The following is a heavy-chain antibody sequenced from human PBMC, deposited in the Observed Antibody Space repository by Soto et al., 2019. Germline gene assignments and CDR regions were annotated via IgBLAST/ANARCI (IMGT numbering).Heavy chain of an antibody. J-gene: IGHJ6*03. V-gene: IGHV3-30*18. Sequence: GGSLRLSCAASGFTFSSYGMHWVRQAPGKGLEWVAVISYDGSNKYYADSVKGRFTISRDNSKNTLYLQMNSLRAEDTAVYYCAKEEPFVYYYYMDVWGKGTTVTVSS. CDR3: AKEEPFVYYYYMDV. CDR1: GFTFSSYG. CDR2: ISYDGSNK.